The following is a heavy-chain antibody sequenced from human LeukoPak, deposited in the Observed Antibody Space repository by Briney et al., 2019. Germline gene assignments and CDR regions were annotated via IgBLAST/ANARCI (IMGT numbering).Heavy chain of an antibody. CDR1: GSSISSSNYY. V-gene: IGHV4-39*01. D-gene: IGHD2-2*01. Sequence: SETLSLTCTVSGSSISSSNYYWGWIRQPPGKGLEWIANIYYSGSTYYNPSLKSRVTISLDTSKNHFSLTLSSVTAADTAVYYCAKCPASSPVYFYGMDVWGQGTTVTVSS. CDR3: AKCPASSPVYFYGMDV. CDR2: IYYSGST. J-gene: IGHJ6*02.